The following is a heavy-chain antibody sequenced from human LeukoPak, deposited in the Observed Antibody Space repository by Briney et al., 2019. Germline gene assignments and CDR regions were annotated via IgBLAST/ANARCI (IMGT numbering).Heavy chain of an antibody. D-gene: IGHD1-26*01. CDR1: GFTFSSYS. CDR2: ISSSSSYI. V-gene: IGHV3-21*01. CDR3: ARAWDFDWYFDL. J-gene: IGHJ2*01. Sequence: GGSLRLSCAASGFTFSSYSMNWVRQAPGKGLEWVSSISSSSSYIYYADSVKGRFTISRDNAKNSLYLQMNSLRAEDTAVYYCARAWDFDWYFDLWGRGTLVTVSS.